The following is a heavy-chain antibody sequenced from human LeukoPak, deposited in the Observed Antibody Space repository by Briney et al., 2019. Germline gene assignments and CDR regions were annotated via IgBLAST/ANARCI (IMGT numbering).Heavy chain of an antibody. CDR1: GTSISSGAYS. J-gene: IGHJ4*02. D-gene: IGHD3-3*01. CDR2: IYYNGNT. Sequence: NPSETLSLTCTVSGTSISSGAYSWSWVRQHPGKGLEWIAYIYYNGNTYYNPSLKRRVTISVDTSKNQFSLKLSSVTAADTAVYYSARTITIFGALGYFDYWGQGTLVTVSS. V-gene: IGHV4-31*03. CDR3: ARTITIFGALGYFDY.